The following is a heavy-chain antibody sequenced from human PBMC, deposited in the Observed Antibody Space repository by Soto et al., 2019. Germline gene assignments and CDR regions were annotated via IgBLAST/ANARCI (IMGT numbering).Heavy chain of an antibody. CDR1: GFTFTNYW. CDR2: IHYDGSNT. D-gene: IGHD3-10*01. J-gene: IGHJ2*01. V-gene: IGHV3-74*01. Sequence: PGGSLRLSCAASGFTFTNYWMHWVRQAPGKGLVWVSRIHYDGSNTRYADSVNGRFTISRDNAKNTLYLHLTSLEVDDTAVYYCARDWYNFALGRARGGHWYFDLWGRGTLVTVSS. CDR3: ARDWYNFALGRARGGHWYFDL.